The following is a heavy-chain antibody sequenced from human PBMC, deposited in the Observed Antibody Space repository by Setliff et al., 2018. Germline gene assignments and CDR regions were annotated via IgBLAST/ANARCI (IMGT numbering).Heavy chain of an antibody. Sequence: GGSLRLSCAASGFTFSSYSMNWVRQAPGKGLEWVSSISSSSSYIYYADSVKGRFTISRDNAKNSLYLQMNSLRAEDTAVYYCARVGYYYDSSGYSIPHAFDIWGQGTMVTVSS. D-gene: IGHD3-22*01. J-gene: IGHJ3*02. V-gene: IGHV3-21*01. CDR1: GFTFSSYS. CDR3: ARVGYYYDSSGYSIPHAFDI. CDR2: ISSSSSYI.